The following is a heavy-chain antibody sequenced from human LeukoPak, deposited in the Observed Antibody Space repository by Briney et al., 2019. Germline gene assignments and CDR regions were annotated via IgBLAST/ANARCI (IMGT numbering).Heavy chain of an antibody. CDR2: IRSDSKTI. V-gene: IGHV3-48*01. Sequence: GGSLRLSCVMSGFTFNSEPMNWVRQAPGKGLDWIAHIRSDSKTIVYADSVKGRFTISRDNAKNSLSLQMNSLRAEDTAVYFCARDYDWAFDYWGQGILVTVSS. D-gene: IGHD3-16*01. J-gene: IGHJ4*02. CDR1: GFTFNSEP. CDR3: ARDYDWAFDY.